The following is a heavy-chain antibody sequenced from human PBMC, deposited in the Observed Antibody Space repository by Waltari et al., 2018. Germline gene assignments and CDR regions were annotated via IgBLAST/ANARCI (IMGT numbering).Heavy chain of an antibody. J-gene: IGHJ5*02. CDR1: GYTFTGYY. Sequence: QVQLVQSGAEVKKPGASVKVSCKASGYTFTGYYFHGVTQAPGHGLEWMGRINPNTGDTTYAREFQGRVTMTRDTSISTAYMELTSLRSEDTAVYYCARDWGYYSDTSGYPSNWFGPWGQGTLVTVSS. V-gene: IGHV1-2*06. D-gene: IGHD3-22*01. CDR2: INPNTGDT. CDR3: ARDWGYYSDTSGYPSNWFGP.